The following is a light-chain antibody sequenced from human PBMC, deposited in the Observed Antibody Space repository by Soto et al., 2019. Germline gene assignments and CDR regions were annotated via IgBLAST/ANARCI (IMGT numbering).Light chain of an antibody. CDR2: GAS. Sequence: EIVMTQSPATLSVSPVERATLSCRASQSVSSNLAWYQQKPGQAPRLLIYGASTRATGIPARFSGSGSGTEFTLTISSLQPDDSATYYCQQYYSYFQTFGQGTKV. CDR1: QSVSSN. J-gene: IGKJ1*01. CDR3: QQYYSYFQT. V-gene: IGKV3-15*01.